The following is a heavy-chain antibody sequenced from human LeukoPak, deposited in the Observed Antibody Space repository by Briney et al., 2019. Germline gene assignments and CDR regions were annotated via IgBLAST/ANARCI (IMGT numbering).Heavy chain of an antibody. Sequence: GGSLRLSCAASGSNFGNYYVSWVRQAPGKGLEWVANIKHDGNWKFYADSVKGRFTISRDNAKNTLYLQMNSLRVEDTAVYYCARGRPHGNDYWGQGTLVTVSS. CDR2: IKHDGNWK. CDR3: ARGRPHGNDY. D-gene: IGHD4-23*01. J-gene: IGHJ4*02. CDR1: GSNFGNYY. V-gene: IGHV3-7*01.